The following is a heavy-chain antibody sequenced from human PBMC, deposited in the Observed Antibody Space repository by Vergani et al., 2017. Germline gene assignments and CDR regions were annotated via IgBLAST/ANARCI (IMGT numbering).Heavy chain of an antibody. CDR1: GFTFNSYG. D-gene: IGHD1-26*01. Sequence: QVQLVESGGGVVQPGGSLRLSCAASGFTFNSYGMHWVRQAPGKGLEWVASIRSDESRRYYGDSMEGPFTISRDNSKNTLYLQMKRLRAEDTAVYYCARDHVGAIRGWFDPWGQGTLVTVSS. CDR2: IRSDESRR. CDR3: ARDHVGAIRGWFDP. V-gene: IGHV3-30*02. J-gene: IGHJ5*02.